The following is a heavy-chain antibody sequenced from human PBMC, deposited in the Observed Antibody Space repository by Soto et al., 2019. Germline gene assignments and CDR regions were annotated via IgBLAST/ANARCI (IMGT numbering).Heavy chain of an antibody. CDR1: GYTFTSYA. CDR2: INAGNGNT. CDR3: ARDVRDYYDSSGYPI. Sequence: QVQLVQSGAEVKKPGASVKVSCKASGYTFTSYAMHWVRQAPGQRLEWMGWINAGNGNTKYSQKFQGRVTITRDTSASTAYMELSSLRSEDTAVYYCARDVRDYYDSSGYPIWGQGTLVTVSS. V-gene: IGHV1-3*01. D-gene: IGHD3-22*01. J-gene: IGHJ4*02.